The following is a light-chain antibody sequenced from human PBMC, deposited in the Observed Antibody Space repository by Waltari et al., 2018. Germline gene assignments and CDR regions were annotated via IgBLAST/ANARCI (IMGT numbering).Light chain of an antibody. CDR2: DTS. V-gene: IGKV3-11*01. CDR3: QQRSNWPRT. J-gene: IGKJ1*01. Sequence: EVVLTQSPATLSLSPGERATLSCRASQSVSCQLAWFQQKPGQAPRLLIYDTSNRATGIPARFSGSGSGADYTLTISSLEPEDFAVYYCQQRSNWPRTFGQGTKVEIK. CDR1: QSVSCQ.